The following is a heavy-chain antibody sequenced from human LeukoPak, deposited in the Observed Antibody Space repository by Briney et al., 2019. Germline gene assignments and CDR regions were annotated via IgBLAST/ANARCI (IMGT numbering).Heavy chain of an antibody. J-gene: IGHJ3*02. V-gene: IGHV3-30*02. Sequence: SVKGRLTISRDSAKNTLYLQMNSLRAEDTAVYYCAKTATGAFDIWGQGTMVTVSS. CDR3: AKTATGAFDI. D-gene: IGHD1-1*01.